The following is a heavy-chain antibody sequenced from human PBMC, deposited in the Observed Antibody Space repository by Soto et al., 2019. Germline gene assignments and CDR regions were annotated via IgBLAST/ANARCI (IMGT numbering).Heavy chain of an antibody. CDR3: ARDVWETTSMYYGLDV. Sequence: GALRRSCAASGFTFSSYAMSWFRLSPGNWLDFVSGITDSGAITYYTYSVKGRFTISRDNSKITLYLQMHSLRAEATAVYYCARDVWETTSMYYGLDVWGLGTTVTVSS. J-gene: IGHJ6*02. V-gene: IGHV3-23*01. CDR2: ITDSGAIT. CDR1: GFTFSSYA. D-gene: IGHD1-26*01.